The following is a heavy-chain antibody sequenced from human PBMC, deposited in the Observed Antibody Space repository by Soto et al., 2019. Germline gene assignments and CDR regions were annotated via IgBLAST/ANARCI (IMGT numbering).Heavy chain of an antibody. CDR2: IYYSGST. V-gene: IGHV4-31*03. D-gene: IGHD6-13*01. CDR3: ARDLILAAAGTRNAFDI. CDR1: GGSISSGGYY. J-gene: IGHJ3*02. Sequence: QVQLQESGPGLVKPSQTLSLTCTVSGGSISSGGYYWSWIRQHPGKGLEWIGYIYYSGSTYYNPSLKSRVTISADTSKNQFSLKLSSVTAADTAVYYCARDLILAAAGTRNAFDIWGQGTMVTVSS.